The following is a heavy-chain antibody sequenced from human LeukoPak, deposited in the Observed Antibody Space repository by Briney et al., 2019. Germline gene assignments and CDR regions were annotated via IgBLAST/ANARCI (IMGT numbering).Heavy chain of an antibody. D-gene: IGHD3-10*01. CDR1: GYTFTGYY. Sequence: ASVKVSCKASGYTFTGYYMHWVRQAPGQGLEWMGWINPNSGGTNYAQKFQGRVTMTRDTSISTAYMELSRLRSDDTAVYYCAKTYYYGSGRFDYWGQGPLVTVSS. CDR2: INPNSGGT. V-gene: IGHV1-2*02. CDR3: AKTYYYGSGRFDY. J-gene: IGHJ4*02.